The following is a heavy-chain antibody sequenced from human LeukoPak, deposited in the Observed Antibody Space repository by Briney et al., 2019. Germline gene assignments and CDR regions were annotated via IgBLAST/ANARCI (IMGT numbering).Heavy chain of an antibody. CDR1: GGSISSYY. CDR3: ARTSRAYYFDH. CDR2: IYYSGST. J-gene: IGHJ4*02. V-gene: IGHV4-59*08. Sequence: SETLSLTCAVSGGSISSYYWSWIRQPPGKGLEWIGYIYYSGSTNYNPSLKSRVTISVDTSKNQFSLKLSSVTAADTAVYYCARTSRAYYFDHWGQGTLVTVSS.